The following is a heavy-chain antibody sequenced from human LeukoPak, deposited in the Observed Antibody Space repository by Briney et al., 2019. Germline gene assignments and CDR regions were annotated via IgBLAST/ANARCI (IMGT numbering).Heavy chain of an antibody. J-gene: IGHJ4*02. Sequence: GESLKISCKGSGYSFSSYSIGWVRQMPGKGLEWMGIINPGDFDTRYSPSFQGQVTISADKSISTAYLQWSRLKASDTAMHYCARLDPGNKNGPRVVDYWGQGSLVTVSS. V-gene: IGHV5-51*01. CDR1: GYSFSSYS. CDR3: ARLDPGNKNGPRVVDY. CDR2: INPGDFDT. D-gene: IGHD1/OR15-1a*01.